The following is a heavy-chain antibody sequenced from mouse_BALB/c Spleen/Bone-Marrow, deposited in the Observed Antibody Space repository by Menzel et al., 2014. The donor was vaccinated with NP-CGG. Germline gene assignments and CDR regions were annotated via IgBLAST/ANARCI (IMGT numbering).Heavy chain of an antibody. J-gene: IGHJ2*01. CDR2: IYPGNSDT. D-gene: IGHD3-1*01. Sequence: EVQRVESGTVLARPGAAVKMSCKASGYTFSNYWMHWVKQRPGQGLGWIGTIYPGNSDTTYNQKFKGKATLTAVTSTSTAYMELSSLTNEDSAVYYCTTLARNKFDYWGQGTTLTVSS. CDR3: TTLARNKFDY. V-gene: IGHV1-5*01. CDR1: GYTFSNYW.